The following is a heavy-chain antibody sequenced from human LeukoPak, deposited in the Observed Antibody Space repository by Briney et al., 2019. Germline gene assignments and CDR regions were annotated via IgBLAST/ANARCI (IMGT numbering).Heavy chain of an antibody. J-gene: IGHJ5*02. CDR1: GGSFSDYY. Sequence: SETLSLTCGVYGGSFSDYYWSWIRQPPGKGLEWIGEINHSGSTNYNPSLKSRVTISVDTSKNQFSLKVNSVTAADTAVYYCARRGHTYGWGWFDPWGQGTLVTVSS. V-gene: IGHV4-34*01. CDR3: ARRGHTYGWGWFDP. D-gene: IGHD5-18*01. CDR2: INHSGST.